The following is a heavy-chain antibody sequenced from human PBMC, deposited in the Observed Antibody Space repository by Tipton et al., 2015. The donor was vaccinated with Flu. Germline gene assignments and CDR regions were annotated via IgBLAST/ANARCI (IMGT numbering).Heavy chain of an antibody. CDR1: GGSMSSYY. CDR3: ARPTVTAGFDP. V-gene: IGHV4-4*07. Sequence: TLSLTCTVSGGSMSSYYWSWIRQPAGKGLEWIGRIYASGSTNYNPSLKSRVTMSVDTSKNQFSLKLSSVTAADTAVYYCARPTVTAGFDPWGQGTLVTVSS. CDR2: IYASGST. J-gene: IGHJ5*02. D-gene: IGHD4-17*01.